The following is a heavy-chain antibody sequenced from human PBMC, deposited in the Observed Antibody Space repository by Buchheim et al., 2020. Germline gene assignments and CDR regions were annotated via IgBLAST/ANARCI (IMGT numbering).Heavy chain of an antibody. CDR3: SRCVYDILTGYCPYYFDY. J-gene: IGHJ4*02. Sequence: QVQLVQSGAEVKKPGASVKVSCKASGYTFTGYYMHWVRQAPGQGLEWMGWINPNSGGTNYAQKFQGWVTMTRDTSISTAYMELSRLRSDDTAVYYWSRCVYDILTGYCPYYFDYWGQGTL. CDR1: GYTFTGYY. D-gene: IGHD3-9*01. CDR2: INPNSGGT. V-gene: IGHV1-2*04.